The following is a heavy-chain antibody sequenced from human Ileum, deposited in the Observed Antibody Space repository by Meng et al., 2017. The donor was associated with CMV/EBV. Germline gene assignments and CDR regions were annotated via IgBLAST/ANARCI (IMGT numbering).Heavy chain of an antibody. CDR2: ISYSGTA. D-gene: IGHD3-10*01. J-gene: IGHJ4*02. V-gene: IGHV4-39*07. CDR3: ARDSTYPSGLDY. Sequence: QFHRQESAPGLVNPPETFSLTCTFSGGSISSSLYYWGWIRQPPGKGLEWIGTISYSGTAFYNLSLKSRVAISIDTSKFQFSLKLSSVTATDTAVYYCARDSTYPSGLDYWGQGTLVTVSS. CDR1: GGSISSSLYY.